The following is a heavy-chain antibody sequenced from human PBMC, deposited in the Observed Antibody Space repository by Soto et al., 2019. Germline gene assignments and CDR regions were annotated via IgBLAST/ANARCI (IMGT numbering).Heavy chain of an antibody. CDR1: GFTFSNYG. CDR2: IKQDGSEE. J-gene: IGHJ4*02. CDR3: ARESPVSIAAAGTGYGY. D-gene: IGHD6-13*01. Sequence: QPGGSLRLSCAASGFTFSNYGMSWVRQAPGKGLEWVANIKQDGSEEYYVDSVKGRFTISRDNSKNSLYLQMNSLRAEDTAVYYCARESPVSIAAAGTGYGYWGQGPLVTVSS. V-gene: IGHV3-7*01.